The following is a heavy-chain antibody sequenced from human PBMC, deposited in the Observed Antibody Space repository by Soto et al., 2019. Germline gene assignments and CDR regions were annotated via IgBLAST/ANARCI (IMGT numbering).Heavy chain of an antibody. CDR1: GYTFTSYG. Sequence: ASVKVSCKASGYTFTSYGISWVRQAPGQGLEWMGWISAYNGNTNYAQKLQGRVTMTTDTSTSTAYMELRSLRSDDTAVYYCARDYSRDYYDSSGFEYFDHWGQGTLVTVSS. D-gene: IGHD3-22*01. V-gene: IGHV1-18*01. CDR3: ARDYSRDYYDSSGFEYFDH. CDR2: ISAYNGNT. J-gene: IGHJ4*02.